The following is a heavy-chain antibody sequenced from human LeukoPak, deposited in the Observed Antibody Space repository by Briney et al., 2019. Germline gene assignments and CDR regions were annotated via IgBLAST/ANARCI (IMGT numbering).Heavy chain of an antibody. CDR2: ISSSSSTI. CDR3: ARDHSYSSSWYANWFDP. J-gene: IGHJ5*02. V-gene: IGHV3-48*04. Sequence: GGSLRLSCAASGFTFSSYSMNWVRQAPGKGLEWVSYISSSSSTIYYADSVKGRFTISRDNAKNSLYLQMNSLRAEDTAVYYCARDHSYSSSWYANWFDPWGQGSLVTVSS. CDR1: GFTFSSYS. D-gene: IGHD6-13*01.